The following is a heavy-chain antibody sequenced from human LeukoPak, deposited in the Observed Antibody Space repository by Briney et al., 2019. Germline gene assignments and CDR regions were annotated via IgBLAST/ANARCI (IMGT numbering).Heavy chain of an antibody. CDR1: GFTFSGYG. V-gene: IGHV3-30*02. Sequence: GGSLRLSCAASGFTFSGYGMHWVRQAPGKGLKWVTFIHYDGSDKYYADSVKGRFTISRDNSKNTLYLQMNSLRAEDTAVYYCAEDLGNSFDYWGQGTLVTVSS. CDR2: IHYDGSDK. D-gene: IGHD4-23*01. CDR3: AEDLGNSFDY. J-gene: IGHJ4*02.